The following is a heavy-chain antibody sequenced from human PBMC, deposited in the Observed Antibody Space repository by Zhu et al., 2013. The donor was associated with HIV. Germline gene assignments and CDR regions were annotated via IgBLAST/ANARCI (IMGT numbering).Heavy chain of an antibody. V-gene: IGHV1-3*01. CDR1: GYTFTSYA. D-gene: IGHD6-19*01. CDR2: IHAGNGNS. Sequence: QVQLVQSGAEVKKPGASVKVSCKASGYTFTSYAIHWVRQAPGQRLEWMGWIHAGNGNSKYSQKFQDRVTITRNTSASTAYMELSSLRSEDTAVYYCARALSYNSGWYLDYWGQGTLVTVSS. CDR3: ARALSYNSGWYLDY. J-gene: IGHJ4*02.